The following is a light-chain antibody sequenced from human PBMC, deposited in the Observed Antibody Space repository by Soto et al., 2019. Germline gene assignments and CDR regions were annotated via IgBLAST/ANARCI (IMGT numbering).Light chain of an antibody. J-gene: IGLJ2*01. V-gene: IGLV1-40*01. CDR1: SSNIGAGYD. Sequence: QSVLTQPPSVSGAPGQRVTISCTGSSSNIGAGYDVHWYQQLPGTAPKLLIYGNSNRPSGVPDRFSGSKSGTSPSLAITGLQAEDEADYYCQSYDPSHVVFGGGTKLTVL. CDR2: GNS. CDR3: QSYDPSHVV.